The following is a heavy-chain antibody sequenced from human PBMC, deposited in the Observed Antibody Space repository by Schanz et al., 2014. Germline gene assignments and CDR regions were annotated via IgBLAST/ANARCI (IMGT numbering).Heavy chain of an antibody. CDR3: ARGRDVYDY. CDR1: GGTFSSYT. Sequence: QLQLVQSGAEVKKPGSSVKVSCKLSGGTFSSYTISWMRQAPGQGLEWMGKIIPVLNIATYAQRFQGRVSIAADTSTNTAYRELSSLTSEDTGVHYCARGRDVYDYWGKGTLVTVSS. CDR2: IIPVLNIA. J-gene: IGHJ4*01. V-gene: IGHV1-69*02.